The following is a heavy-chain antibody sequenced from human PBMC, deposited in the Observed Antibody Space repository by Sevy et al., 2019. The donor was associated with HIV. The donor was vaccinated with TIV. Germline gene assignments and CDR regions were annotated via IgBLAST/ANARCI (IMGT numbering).Heavy chain of an antibody. V-gene: IGHV3-49*03. Sequence: GGSLRLSCTASGFTFGDYAMSWFRQAPGKGLEWVGFIRSKVYGGTTEYAAAVKGRFTIPRDESKTIADLQMKSLKTEDTAVYYCTREIEGGYSNGYCPFDYWGQGTLVTVSS. J-gene: IGHJ4*02. CDR1: GFTFGDYA. CDR3: TREIEGGYSNGYCPFDY. CDR2: IRSKVYGGTT. D-gene: IGHD5-18*01.